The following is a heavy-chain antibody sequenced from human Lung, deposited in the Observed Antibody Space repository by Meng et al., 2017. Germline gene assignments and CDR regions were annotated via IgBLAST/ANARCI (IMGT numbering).Heavy chain of an antibody. J-gene: IGHJ4*02. D-gene: IGHD4-11*01. CDR2: INHSGST. Sequence: QMQLRRWGAGLLKPSASLSLTTVVSGGSFRDYYGSWIRQPPGKGLEWIGEINHSGSTNYNPSLESRATISVDTSQNNLSLKLSSVTAADSAVYYCARGPTTMAHDFDYWGQGTLVTVSS. CDR1: GGSFRDYY. CDR3: ARGPTTMAHDFDY. V-gene: IGHV4-34*01.